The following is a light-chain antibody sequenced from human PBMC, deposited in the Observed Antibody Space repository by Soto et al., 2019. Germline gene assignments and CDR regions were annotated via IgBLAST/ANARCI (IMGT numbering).Light chain of an antibody. CDR2: GNI. Sequence: QSVLTQPPSVSGAPGQRVTISCTGSSSNIGAGYDVHWYQQLPGTAPKLLIYGNINRPSGVPDRFSGSKSGTSASLAITGLQAEDEADYYCQSYDYTLSGFYVFGTGTKLTVL. CDR3: QSYDYTLSGFYV. CDR1: SSNIGAGYD. V-gene: IGLV1-40*01. J-gene: IGLJ1*01.